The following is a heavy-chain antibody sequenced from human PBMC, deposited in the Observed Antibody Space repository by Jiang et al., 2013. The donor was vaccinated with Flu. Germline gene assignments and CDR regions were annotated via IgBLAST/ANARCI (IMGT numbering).Heavy chain of an antibody. V-gene: IGHV1-24*01. D-gene: IGHD3-22*01. J-gene: IGHJ1*01. Sequence: RQAPGKGLEWMGGFDPEDGETIYAQKFQGRVTMTEDTSTDTAYMELSSLRSEDTAVYYCATTTFIYYDSSGPAEYFQHWGQGTLVTVSS. CDR2: FDPEDGET. CDR3: ATTTFIYYDSSGPAEYFQH.